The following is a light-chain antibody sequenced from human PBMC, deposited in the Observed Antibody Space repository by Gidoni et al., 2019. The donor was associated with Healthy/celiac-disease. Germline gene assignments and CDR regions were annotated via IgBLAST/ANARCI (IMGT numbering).Light chain of an antibody. CDR1: QRVSSSY. V-gene: IGKV3-20*01. Sequence: EIVLTQSPGTLSLSPGERATLSCRASQRVSSSYLAWYQQKPGQAPRLLIYGASSRATGIPDRFSGSGSGTDFTLTSSRLEPEDFAVYYCQQYGSSGTFXQXTKVEIK. J-gene: IGKJ1*01. CDR2: GAS. CDR3: QQYGSSGT.